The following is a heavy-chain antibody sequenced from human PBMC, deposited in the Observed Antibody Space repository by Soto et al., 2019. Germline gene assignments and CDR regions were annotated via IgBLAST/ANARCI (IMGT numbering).Heavy chain of an antibody. CDR2: INEGGSET. CDR1: GFPFSSFW. CDR3: AKGGHLDY. J-gene: IGHJ4*02. V-gene: IGHV3-7*01. Sequence: EVQLVESGGGLVQPGGSLRLSCEASGFPFSSFWMSWVRQAPGKGLEWVANINEGGSETYYVDSVRGRLTISRDNTKNSLSLQINSLLAKDTALYYCAKGGHLDYWGQGTPVTVSS.